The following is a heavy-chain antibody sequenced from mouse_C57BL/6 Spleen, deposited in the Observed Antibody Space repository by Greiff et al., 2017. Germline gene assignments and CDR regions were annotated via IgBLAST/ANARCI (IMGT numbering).Heavy chain of an antibody. CDR3: ASGRDYGYDWFAY. CDR2: IDPSDSET. J-gene: IGHJ3*01. V-gene: IGHV1-52*01. CDR1: GYTFTSYW. D-gene: IGHD2-2*01. Sequence: QVQLQQPGAELVRPGSSVKLSCKASGYTFTSYWMHWVKQRPIQGLEWIGNIDPSDSETHYNQKFKDKATLTVDKSSSTAYMQRSSLTSEDSAVYYCASGRDYGYDWFAYWGQGTLVTVSA.